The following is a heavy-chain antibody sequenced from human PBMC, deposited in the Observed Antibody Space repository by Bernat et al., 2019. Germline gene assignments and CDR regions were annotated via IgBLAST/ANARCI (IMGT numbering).Heavy chain of an antibody. Sequence: VQLVESGGGVVQPGRSLRLSCAASGFTFSSYWMSWVRQAPGKGLEWVANIKQDGSEKYYVDSVKGRFTISRDNAKNSLYLQMNSLRAEDTAVYYCARDQYYYDSSGYYHWGQGTLVTVSS. CDR1: GFTFSSYW. J-gene: IGHJ5*02. CDR2: IKQDGSEK. CDR3: ARDQYYYDSSGYYH. V-gene: IGHV3-7*01. D-gene: IGHD3-22*01.